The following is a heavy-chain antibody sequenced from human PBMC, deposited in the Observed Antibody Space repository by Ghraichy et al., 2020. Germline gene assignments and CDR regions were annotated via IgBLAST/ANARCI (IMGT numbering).Heavy chain of an antibody. CDR3: ARDEALGELSS. V-gene: IGHV3-30*02. CDR2: IWYDGTNE. Sequence: GGSLRLSCAASGFTFSSYAMHWVRQAPGKGLEWVSFIWYDGTNEYYADSVKGRFTIARDNFKNVLYLQMNSLRTEDTAIYYCARDEALGELSSWGQGTLVTVSS. D-gene: IGHD3-16*02. CDR1: GFTFSSYA. J-gene: IGHJ1*01.